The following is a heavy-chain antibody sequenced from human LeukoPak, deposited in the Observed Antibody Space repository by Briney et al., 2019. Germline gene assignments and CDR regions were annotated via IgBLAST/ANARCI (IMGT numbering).Heavy chain of an antibody. CDR2: INSDGSST. V-gene: IGHV3-74*01. CDR3: ARASYYGSGSYPDY. D-gene: IGHD3-10*01. Sequence: GGSLRLSCAASGFTFSSYWMHWVRQAPGEGLVWVPRINSDGSSTSYADSVKGRFTISRDNAKNTLYLQMNSLRAEDTAVYYCARASYYGSGSYPDYWGQGTLVTVSS. J-gene: IGHJ4*02. CDR1: GFTFSSYW.